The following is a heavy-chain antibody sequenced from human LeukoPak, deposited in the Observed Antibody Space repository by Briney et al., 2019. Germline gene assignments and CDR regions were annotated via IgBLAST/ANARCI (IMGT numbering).Heavy chain of an antibody. Sequence: GGSLRLSCAASGFTFSSYAMSWVRQAPGKGLEWFSAISGSGGRTYYADSVKGRFTISRDKSKNTLYLQMNSLRAEDTAVYYCAKSGGAGYYYYMDVWGKGTTVTVSS. CDR2: ISGSGGRT. CDR3: AKSGGAGYYYYMDV. D-gene: IGHD6-19*01. CDR1: GFTFSSYA. V-gene: IGHV3-23*01. J-gene: IGHJ6*03.